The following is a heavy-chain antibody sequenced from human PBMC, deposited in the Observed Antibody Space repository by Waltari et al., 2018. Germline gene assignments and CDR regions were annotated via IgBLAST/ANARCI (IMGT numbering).Heavy chain of an antibody. CDR2: INHSGST. J-gene: IGHJ4*02. Sequence: QVQLQQWGAGLLKPSETLSLTCAVYGGSFSGYYWRWIRQPPGKGLEWIGEINHSGSTNYNPSLKSRVTISVDTSKNQFSLKLSSVTAADTAVYYCANLLGYCSSTSCLDYWGQGTLVTVSS. CDR3: ANLLGYCSSTSCLDY. CDR1: GGSFSGYY. D-gene: IGHD2-2*01. V-gene: IGHV4-34*01.